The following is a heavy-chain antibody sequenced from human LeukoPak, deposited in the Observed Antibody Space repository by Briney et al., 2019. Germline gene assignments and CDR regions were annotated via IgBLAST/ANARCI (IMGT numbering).Heavy chain of an antibody. J-gene: IGHJ4*02. D-gene: IGHD3-22*01. CDR2: IITISGIA. CDR3: AARDYESSGYYQYYLDY. CDR1: GGTFTSLA. V-gene: IGHV1-69*04. Sequence: SVKVSCKASGGTFTSLAFNWVRQAPGQGLEWMGRIITISGIANYAQKFQGRVTITADISTGTAYMELNSLRSEDTAVFYCAARDYESSGYYQYYLDYWGQGTLVTVSS.